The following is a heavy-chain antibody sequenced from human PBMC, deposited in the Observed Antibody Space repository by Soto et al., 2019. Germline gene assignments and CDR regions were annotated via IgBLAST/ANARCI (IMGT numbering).Heavy chain of an antibody. CDR2: IIPIFGTA. CDR3: ARSIRYFDWLLLHFDY. J-gene: IGHJ4*02. CDR1: GGTFSSYA. D-gene: IGHD3-9*01. Sequence: QVQLVQSGAEVKKPGSSVKVSCKASGGTFSSYAISWVRQAPGQGLEWMGGIIPIFGTANYAQKFQGRVTITAADSTSTAYMELSSLRSEDTTVYYCARSIRYFDWLLLHFDYWGQGTLVTVSS. V-gene: IGHV1-69*01.